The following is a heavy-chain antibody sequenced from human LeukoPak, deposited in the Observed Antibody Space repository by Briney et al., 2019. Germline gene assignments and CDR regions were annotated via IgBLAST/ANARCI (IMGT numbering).Heavy chain of an antibody. D-gene: IGHD3-22*01. CDR3: ARSKDGSGFAAY. V-gene: IGHV4-34*01. J-gene: IGHJ4*02. Sequence: TSETLSLTCAVYGGSFSGYYWSWIRQPPGKGLEWIGEINHSGSTNYNPSLKSRVTISVDTSKNQFSLKLSSVIAADTAMYYCARSKDGSGFAAYWGQGTQVTVSS. CDR1: GGSFSGYY. CDR2: INHSGST.